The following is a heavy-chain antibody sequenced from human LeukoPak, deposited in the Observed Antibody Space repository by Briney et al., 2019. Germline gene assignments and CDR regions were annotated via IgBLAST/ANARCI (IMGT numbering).Heavy chain of an antibody. Sequence: SETLSLTCTVSGGSISSSSYYWGWIRQPPGKGLEWIGYIYYSGSTNYNPSLKSRVTISVDTSKNQFSLKLSSVTAADTAVYYCARDSSGWYRYFDLWGRGTLVTVSS. CDR3: ARDSSGWYRYFDL. CDR1: GGSISSSSYY. CDR2: IYYSGST. J-gene: IGHJ2*01. D-gene: IGHD6-19*01. V-gene: IGHV4-61*01.